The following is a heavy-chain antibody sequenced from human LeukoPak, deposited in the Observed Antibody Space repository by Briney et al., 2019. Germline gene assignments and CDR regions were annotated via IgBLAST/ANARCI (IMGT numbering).Heavy chain of an antibody. CDR3: ARLGYSSSAWGLYYYYMDV. V-gene: IGHV4-39*01. Sequence: SETLSLTCTVSGGSISSSSYYWCWIRQPPGKGLEWIGSIYYSGSTYYNPSLKSRVTISVDTSKNQFSLKLSSVTAADTAVYYCARLGYSSSAWGLYYYYMDVWGKGTTVTVSS. J-gene: IGHJ6*03. CDR1: GGSISSSSYY. D-gene: IGHD6-13*01. CDR2: IYYSGST.